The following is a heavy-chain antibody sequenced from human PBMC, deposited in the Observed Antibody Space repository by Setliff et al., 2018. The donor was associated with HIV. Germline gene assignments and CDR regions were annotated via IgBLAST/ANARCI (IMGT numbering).Heavy chain of an antibody. CDR1: GGNFNTYG. V-gene: IGHV1-69*13. J-gene: IGHJ5*02. CDR2: IVPVFNAS. D-gene: IGHD2-15*01. Sequence: SVKVSCKASGGNFNTYGISWVRQAPGQGLGWMGGIVPVFNASKYLQKFQGRVTITADESTSTVYMEVRGLMSEDSAVYYCARDRFCSRGRCSEPNWFDPWGQGTLVTVSS. CDR3: ARDRFCSRGRCSEPNWFDP.